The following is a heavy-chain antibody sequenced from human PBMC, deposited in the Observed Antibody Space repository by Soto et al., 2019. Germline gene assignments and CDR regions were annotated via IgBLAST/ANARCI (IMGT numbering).Heavy chain of an antibody. D-gene: IGHD5-18*01. V-gene: IGHV5-51*01. Sequence: ESLKISCKGSGYSFVSYWIAWVRQMPGKGLAWMGSIYPGDSDTTYSPSIQGQVTISADKSSTTVYLQWNTLKASDTAMYYCAKTDGYEVEYWGQGTQVTVSS. J-gene: IGHJ4*02. CDR2: IYPGDSDT. CDR3: AKTDGYEVEY. CDR1: GYSFVSYW.